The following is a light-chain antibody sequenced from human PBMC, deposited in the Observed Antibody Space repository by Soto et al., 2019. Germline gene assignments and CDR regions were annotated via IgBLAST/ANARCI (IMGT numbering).Light chain of an antibody. CDR1: QSVSGTY. Sequence: VLTQSPGTLSLSPGERATLSCRPSQSVSGTYVAWYQQKPGLAPRLLIHGASSRATGVPDRFSGSESETDFTLTISSLEPEDFAVYYCQHRSNWRFTFGQGTKLEIK. J-gene: IGKJ2*01. CDR2: GAS. CDR3: QHRSNWRFT. V-gene: IGKV3D-20*02.